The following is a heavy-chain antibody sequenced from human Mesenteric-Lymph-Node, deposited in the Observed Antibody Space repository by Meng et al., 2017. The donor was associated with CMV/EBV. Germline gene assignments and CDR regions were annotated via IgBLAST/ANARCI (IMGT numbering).Heavy chain of an antibody. Sequence: GGSLRLSCAASGFIFSNAWMSWVRQAPGKGLEWVGRIKSKTDGGTTDYAAPVKGRFAMSRDDSKNMLYLQMNSLKTEDTAVYYCTTAPEVTIIGAVREYWGQGTLVTVSS. J-gene: IGHJ4*02. CDR1: GFIFSNAW. CDR2: IKSKTDGGTT. V-gene: IGHV3-15*01. CDR3: TTAPEVTIIGAVREY. D-gene: IGHD3-3*01.